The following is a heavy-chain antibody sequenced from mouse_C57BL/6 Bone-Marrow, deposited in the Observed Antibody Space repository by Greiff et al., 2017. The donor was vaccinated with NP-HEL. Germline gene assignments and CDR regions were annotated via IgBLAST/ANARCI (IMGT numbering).Heavy chain of an antibody. Sequence: EVQLQHSGAELVKPGASVKLSCTASGFNIKDYYMHWVKQRTEQGLEWIGRIDPEDGETKYAPKFPGKATITADTSSNTAYLQLSSLTSEDTAVYYCARETVFIYYLWYFDVWGTGTTVTVSS. CDR1: GFNIKDYY. CDR3: ARETVFIYYLWYFDV. V-gene: IGHV14-2*01. D-gene: IGHD1-1*01. J-gene: IGHJ1*03. CDR2: IDPEDGET.